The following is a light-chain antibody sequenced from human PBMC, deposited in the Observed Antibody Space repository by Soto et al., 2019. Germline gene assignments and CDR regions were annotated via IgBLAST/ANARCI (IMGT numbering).Light chain of an antibody. CDR1: SSDIGSYNL. J-gene: IGLJ1*01. Sequence: QSVLTQPASVSGSPGQSITISCTGTSSDIGSYNLVSWYQQHPGKAPKLMIYDGSKRPSGVSNRFSGSKSGNTASLTISGLQAEDEADYYCCSYAGSSTLVFGTGTKVTVL. CDR3: CSYAGSSTLV. V-gene: IGLV2-23*01. CDR2: DGS.